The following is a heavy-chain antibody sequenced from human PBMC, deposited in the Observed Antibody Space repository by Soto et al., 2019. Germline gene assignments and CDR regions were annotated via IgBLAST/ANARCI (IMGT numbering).Heavy chain of an antibody. CDR3: ARAQVVVLAAAPADY. V-gene: IGHV3-30*09. Sequence: PGGSLRLSCAASGFTFSDYAMDWVRQAPGKGLDWVAVISYDGSNKYYADSVKGRFAISRDRSKNTLYLQMNSLRPDDTAVYYCARAQVVVLAAAPADYWGQGTLVTVSS. CDR1: GFTFSDYA. D-gene: IGHD2-15*01. CDR2: ISYDGSNK. J-gene: IGHJ4*02.